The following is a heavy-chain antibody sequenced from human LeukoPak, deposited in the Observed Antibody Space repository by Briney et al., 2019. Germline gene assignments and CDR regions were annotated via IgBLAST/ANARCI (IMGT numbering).Heavy chain of an antibody. Sequence: PSQTLSLTCTVSGGSISSGGYYWSWIRQHPGKGLEWIGYIYYSGSTYYNPSLKSRVTISVDTSKNQFSLKLRSVTAADTAVYYCARGKLKIYDFWRGDYFDYWGQGTLVTVSS. CDR1: GGSISSGGYY. J-gene: IGHJ4*02. D-gene: IGHD3-3*01. CDR3: ARGKLKIYDFWRGDYFDY. V-gene: IGHV4-30-4*08. CDR2: IYYSGST.